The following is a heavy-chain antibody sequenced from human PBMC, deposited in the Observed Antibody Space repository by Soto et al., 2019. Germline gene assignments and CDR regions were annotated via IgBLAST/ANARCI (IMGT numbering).Heavy chain of an antibody. V-gene: IGHV3-7*01. D-gene: IGHD3-10*01. J-gene: IGHJ5*02. CDR1: GFTFSTSW. CDR3: ARDDGVRSVDR. CDR2: IKPDGSGV. Sequence: VESLSLSCTASGFTFSTSWICWVRKRPGKVMGWVANIKPDGSGVNNVESLKDRFTISRDNAKSSLYLQMNSLGVEDTAVDYCARDDGVRSVDRCGQGTLVTVSS.